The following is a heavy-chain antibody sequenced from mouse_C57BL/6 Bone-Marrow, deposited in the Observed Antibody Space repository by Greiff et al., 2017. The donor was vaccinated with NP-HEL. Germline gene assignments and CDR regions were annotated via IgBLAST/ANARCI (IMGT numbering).Heavy chain of an antibody. J-gene: IGHJ4*01. Sequence: EVHLVESGGGLVKPGGSLKLSCAASGFTFSSYALSWVRQTPEKRLEWVATISDGGSYTYYPDNVQGRFTISRDNAKNNLYLQMSHLKSEDTAMYYCARGITGDYYAMDYWGQGTSVTVSS. CDR2: ISDGGSYT. CDR3: ARGITGDYYAMDY. D-gene: IGHD2-4*01. CDR1: GFTFSSYA. V-gene: IGHV5-4*01.